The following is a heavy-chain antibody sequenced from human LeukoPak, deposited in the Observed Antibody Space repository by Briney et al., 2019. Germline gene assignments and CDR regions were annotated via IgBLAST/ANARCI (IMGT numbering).Heavy chain of an antibody. CDR2: IYYSGST. V-gene: IGHV4-59*01. D-gene: IGHD3-3*01. CDR1: GGSIGSYY. J-gene: IGHJ1*01. Sequence: SETLSLTRTVSGGSIGSYYWSWIRQPPGKGLEWIGYIYYSGSTNYNPSLKSRVTISVDTSKNQFSLKLSSVTAADTAVYYCASGDTNGDYDFWSGYPEYFQHWGQGTLVTVSS. CDR3: ASGDTNGDYDFWSGYPEYFQH.